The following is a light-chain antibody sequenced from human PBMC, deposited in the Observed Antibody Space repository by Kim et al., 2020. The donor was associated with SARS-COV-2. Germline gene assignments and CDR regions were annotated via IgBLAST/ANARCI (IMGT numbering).Light chain of an antibody. CDR1: KLGDKY. Sequence: SYELTQPPSVSVSPGQTASITCSGDKLGDKYACWYQQKPGQSPVLVIYQDSKRPSGLPERFSGSNSGNTATLTISGTQAMDEADYYCQAWDSSTVFGTGT. J-gene: IGLJ1*01. V-gene: IGLV3-1*01. CDR2: QDS. CDR3: QAWDSSTV.